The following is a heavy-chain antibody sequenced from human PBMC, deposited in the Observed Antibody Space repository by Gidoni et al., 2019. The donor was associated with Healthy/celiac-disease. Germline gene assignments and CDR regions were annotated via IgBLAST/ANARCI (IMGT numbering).Heavy chain of an antibody. J-gene: IGHJ4*02. CDR1: GYGFTSYW. D-gene: IGHD2-21*01. V-gene: IGHV5-10-1*03. Sequence: EVRLLKSGATVKRPGEPLSISCKVSGYGFTSYWISWVRQMPGKGREWMGRIDPSDSYTNYSPSFQGHVTISADKSISTAYLQWSSLKASDTAMYYCARGIPPKDADSFWGQGTLVTVSS. CDR3: ARGIPPKDADSF. CDR2: IDPSDSYT.